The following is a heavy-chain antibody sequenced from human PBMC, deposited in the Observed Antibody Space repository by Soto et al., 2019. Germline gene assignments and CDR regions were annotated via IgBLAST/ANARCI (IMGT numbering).Heavy chain of an antibody. CDR3: ARPNPGIAAAGTYYYYYGMDV. J-gene: IGHJ6*02. CDR2: INPSGGST. V-gene: IGHV1-46*01. CDR1: GYTFTSYY. D-gene: IGHD6-13*01. Sequence: ASVKVSCKASGYTFTSYYMHWVRQAPGQGLEWMGIINPSGGSTSYAQKFQGRVTMTRDTSTSTVYMELSSLRSEDTAVYYCARPNPGIAAAGTYYYYYGMDVWGQGTTVTVSS.